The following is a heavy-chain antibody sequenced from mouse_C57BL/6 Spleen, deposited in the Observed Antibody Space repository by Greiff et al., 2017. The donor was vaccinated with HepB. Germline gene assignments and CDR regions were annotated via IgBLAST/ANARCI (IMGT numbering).Heavy chain of an antibody. CDR3: ARYWEGAY. D-gene: IGHD4-1*01. CDR1: GYAFSSSW. V-gene: IGHV1-82*01. CDR2: IYPGDGDT. J-gene: IGHJ3*01. Sequence: QVQLQQSGPELVKPGASVKISCKASGYAFSSSWMNWVKQRPGKGLEWIGRIYPGDGDTNYNGKFKGKATLTADKSSSTAYMQLSSLTSEDSAVYFCARYWEGAYGGQGTLVTVSA.